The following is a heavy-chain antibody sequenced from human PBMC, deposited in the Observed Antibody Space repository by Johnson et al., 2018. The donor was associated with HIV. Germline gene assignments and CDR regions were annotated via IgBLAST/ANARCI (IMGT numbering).Heavy chain of an antibody. CDR2: ISYDGSNK. D-gene: IGHD1-26*01. J-gene: IGHJ3*02. CDR1: GFSFSSYA. V-gene: IGHV3-30-3*01. CDR3: AKGGSYAPFDAFDI. Sequence: QVQLVESGGGVVQPGRSLRLSCAASGFSFSSYAMHWVRQAPGKGLELVAVISYDGSNKYYADSVKGRFTISRDNSKNTLYLQMNSLRAEDTAVYYCAKGGSYAPFDAFDIWGQGTMVTVSS.